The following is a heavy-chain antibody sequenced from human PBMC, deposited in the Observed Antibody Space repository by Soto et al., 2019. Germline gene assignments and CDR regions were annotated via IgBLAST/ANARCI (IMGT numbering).Heavy chain of an antibody. CDR1: GCTFDEFA. D-gene: IGHD1-20*01. Sequence: PGGSRRLSCSASGCTFDEFAIFWVLQAPVKGLEWVPGISWRSYSVGYADSVKGRFTISRDNASNYIYLKMNSLRPDDKAMYYCGKSIIGVLTLVENWGKGNLVTVSS. J-gene: IGHJ4*02. CDR2: ISWRSYSV. CDR3: GKSIIGVLTLVEN. V-gene: IGHV3-9*01.